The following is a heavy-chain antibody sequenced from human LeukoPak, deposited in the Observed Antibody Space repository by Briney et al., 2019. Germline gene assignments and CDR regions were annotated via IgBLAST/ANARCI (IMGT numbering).Heavy chain of an antibody. CDR3: CRHKVGDNLYDSFDN. CDR2: INPNSGGT. CDR1: GYTFTSYY. V-gene: IGHV1-2*02. J-gene: IGHJ3*02. Sequence: ASLKFSCKASGYTFTSYYMHWVRQAPGQGLEWMGWINPNSGGTNYAQKFQGRVTMTRDTSISTAYMDMSRLRAADKAAYYCCRHKVGDNLYDSFDNWGQGTMVTVSS. D-gene: IGHD3-22*01.